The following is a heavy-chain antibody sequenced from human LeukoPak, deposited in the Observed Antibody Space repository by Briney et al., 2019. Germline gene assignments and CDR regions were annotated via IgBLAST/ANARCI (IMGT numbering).Heavy chain of an antibody. V-gene: IGHV3-15*01. CDR3: TTVPPAYYYDSSGYYYEY. D-gene: IGHD3-22*01. CDR1: GFTFSNAW. CDR2: IKSKTDGGTT. J-gene: IGHJ4*02. Sequence: PGGSLRLSCAASGFTFSNAWMSRVRQAPGKGLEWVGRIKSKTDGGTTDYAAPVKGRFTISRDDSKNTLYLQMNSLKTEGRAVYYCTTVPPAYYYDSSGYYYEYWGQGTLVTVSS.